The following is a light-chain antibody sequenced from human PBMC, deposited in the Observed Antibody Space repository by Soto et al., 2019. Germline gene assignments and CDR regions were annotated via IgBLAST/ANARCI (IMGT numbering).Light chain of an antibody. Sequence: QPALTQPPSASGSPGQSVTISCTGTSXDVGNYDSVSWYQHHPGKAPQAVIYEVNKRPSGVPDRFSGSKSGNTASLTVSGLQAEDEGDYYCSSYAGSNNYVFGTGTKVTVL. CDR2: EVN. CDR3: SSYAGSNNYV. CDR1: SXDVGNYDS. J-gene: IGLJ1*01. V-gene: IGLV2-8*01.